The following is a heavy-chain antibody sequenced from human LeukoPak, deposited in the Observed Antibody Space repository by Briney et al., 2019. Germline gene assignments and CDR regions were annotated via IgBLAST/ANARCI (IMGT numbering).Heavy chain of an antibody. V-gene: IGHV1-18*01. J-gene: IGHJ5*02. CDR3: ARAVGGYIAVAEKDPRFDP. Sequence: ASVKVSCKASGYTFTSYGISWVRQAPGQGLQWMGWISAYNGNTNYAQKLQGRVTITTDTSTSTAYMELRSLRSDDTAVYYWARAVGGYIAVAEKDPRFDPWGQGTLVTVSS. CDR2: ISAYNGNT. D-gene: IGHD6-19*01. CDR1: GYTFTSYG.